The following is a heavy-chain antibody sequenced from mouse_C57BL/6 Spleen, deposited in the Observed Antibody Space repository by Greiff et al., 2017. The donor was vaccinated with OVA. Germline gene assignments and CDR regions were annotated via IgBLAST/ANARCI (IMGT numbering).Heavy chain of an antibody. CDR3: ARSYDYGGFDY. CDR1: GYTFTSYW. V-gene: IGHV1-50*01. J-gene: IGHJ2*01. D-gene: IGHD2-4*01. Sequence: VQLQQPGAELVKPGASVKLSCKASGYTFTSYWMQWVKQRPGQGLEWIGEIDPSDSYTNYNQKFKGKATLTVDTSSSTAYMQLSSLTSEDSAVYYCARSYDYGGFDYWGQGTTLTVSS. CDR2: IDPSDSYT.